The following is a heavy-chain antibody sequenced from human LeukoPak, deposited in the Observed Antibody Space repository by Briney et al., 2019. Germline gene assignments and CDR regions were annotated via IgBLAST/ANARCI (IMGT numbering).Heavy chain of an antibody. V-gene: IGHV4-39*07. D-gene: IGHD3-22*01. CDR2: IYYSGST. CDR1: GGSISSSSYY. Sequence: SETLSLTCTVSGGSISSSSYYWGWIRQPPGKGLEWIGSIYYSGSTYYNPSLKSRVAISVDTSKNQFSLKLSSVTAADTAVYYCARAGDYYDSSGYRHWGQGTLVTVSS. CDR3: ARAGDYYDSSGYRH. J-gene: IGHJ4*02.